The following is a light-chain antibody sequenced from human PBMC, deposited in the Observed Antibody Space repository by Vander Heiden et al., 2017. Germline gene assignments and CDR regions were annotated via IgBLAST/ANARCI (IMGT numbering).Light chain of an antibody. V-gene: IGKV1-5*03. CDR3: QQYSNYRVT. J-gene: IGKJ2*01. CDR1: QSISSW. Sequence: DIQMTQSPATLSASVGDRVTITCRASQSISSWLAWYQQKPGKAPKLLIYKASSLESGVPSRFRGSAYGTEFTLTMSSLQPEDFATYYCQQYSNYRVTFGQGTKLEIK. CDR2: KAS.